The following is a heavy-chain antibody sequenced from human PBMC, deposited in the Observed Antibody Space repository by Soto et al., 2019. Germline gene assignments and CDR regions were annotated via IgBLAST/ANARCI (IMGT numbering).Heavy chain of an antibody. J-gene: IGHJ6*02. CDR3: ARSANWYHYYGMDV. Sequence: SETLSLTCTVSGGSISSYYWSWIRQPPGKGLEWIGYIYYSGSTNYNPSLKSRVTISVDTSKNQFSLKLSSVTAADTAVYYCARSANWYHYYGMDVWGQGTTVTVSS. V-gene: IGHV4-59*01. CDR2: IYYSGST. CDR1: GGSISSYY. D-gene: IGHD7-27*01.